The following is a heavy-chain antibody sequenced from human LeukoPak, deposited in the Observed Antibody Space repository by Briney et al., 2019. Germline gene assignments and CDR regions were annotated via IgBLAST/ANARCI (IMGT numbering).Heavy chain of an antibody. CDR2: IWNDGSSQ. V-gene: IGHV3-33*06. D-gene: IGHD4-11*01. J-gene: IGHJ4*02. CDR3: AKDAQRGFDYSNSLEK. CDR1: HFTFSHFG. Sequence: PGGSLRLSCVASHFTFSHFGMHWVRQAPGKGLEWVAVIWNDGSSQYYADSGKGRFTISRDNSQNTVYLQMNSLRGEDTAVYYCAKDAQRGFDYSNSLEKWGQGTLVIVSS.